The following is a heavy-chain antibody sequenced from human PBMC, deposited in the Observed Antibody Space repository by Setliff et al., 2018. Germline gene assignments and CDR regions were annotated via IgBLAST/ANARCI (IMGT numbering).Heavy chain of an antibody. J-gene: IGHJ6*04. V-gene: IGHV1-69*05. CDR2: TIPLFGTT. CDR3: ARVIDAFYNYPDV. D-gene: IGHD2-21*01. Sequence: SVKVSCKASGGTFSNYGVSWVRQAPGQGLEWMGGTIPLFGTTDYAQKFHGRVTIITDESTSTAYMELSSLTSDDTAVYYCARVIDAFYNYPDVWGKGTTVTVSS. CDR1: GGTFSNYG.